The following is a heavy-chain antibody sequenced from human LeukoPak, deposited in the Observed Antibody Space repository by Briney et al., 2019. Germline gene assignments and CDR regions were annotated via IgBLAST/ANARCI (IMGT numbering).Heavy chain of an antibody. Sequence: VKVSCKASGGTFSSYAISWVRQAPGQGLEWMGRIIPILGIANYAQKFQGRVTITADKSTSTAYMELSSLRSEDTAVYYCARAEQLVPYYFDYWGQGTLVTVSS. D-gene: IGHD6-13*01. CDR3: ARAEQLVPYYFDY. J-gene: IGHJ4*02. CDR1: GGTFSSYA. V-gene: IGHV1-69*04. CDR2: IIPILGIA.